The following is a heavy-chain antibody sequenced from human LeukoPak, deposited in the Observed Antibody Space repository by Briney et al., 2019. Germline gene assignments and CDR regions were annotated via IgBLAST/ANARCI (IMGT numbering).Heavy chain of an antibody. CDR1: GGTFSSYA. D-gene: IGHD3-22*01. CDR2: IIPIFGTA. CDR3: ARGPSYYYDSSGYLYYFDY. J-gene: IGHJ4*02. Sequence: SVKVSCKASGGTFSSYAISWVRQAPGQGLEWMGGIIPIFGTANYAQKFQSRVTITTDESTSTAYMELSSLRSEDTAVYYCARGPSYYYDSSGYLYYFDYWGQGTLVTVSS. V-gene: IGHV1-69*05.